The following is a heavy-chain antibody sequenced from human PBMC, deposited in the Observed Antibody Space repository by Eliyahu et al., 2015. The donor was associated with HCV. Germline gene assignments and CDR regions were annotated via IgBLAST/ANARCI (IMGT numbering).Heavy chain of an antibody. J-gene: IGHJ4*02. CDR3: ARGEMDEPFDY. CDR2: IYPGDSET. D-gene: IGHD5-24*01. V-gene: IGHV5-51*01. Sequence: EVQLVQSGAEMKKPGESLKISCKGSGYTFARYWIAWVRQIAGGGLEWMGVIYPGDSETRYSPSFQGQVTISADKSINTAYLQWSSLKASDSAMYYCARGEMDEPFDYWGQGTLVTVSS. CDR1: GYTFARYW.